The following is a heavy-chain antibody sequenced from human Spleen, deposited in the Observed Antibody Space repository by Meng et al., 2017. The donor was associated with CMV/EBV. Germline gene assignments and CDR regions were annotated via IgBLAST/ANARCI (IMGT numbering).Heavy chain of an antibody. CDR2: ISSSGSTI. D-gene: IGHD4-17*01. V-gene: IGHV3-11*01. CDR3: SRNRDYGDYHAFDI. CDR1: GFIFSDYY. J-gene: IGHJ3*02. Sequence: GGSLRLSCAASGFIFSDYYMNWIRQAPGKGLEWVSYISSSGSTIYYADSVRGRFTISRDNTKNSLYLQMNSLRAEDTAVYFCSRNRDYGDYHAFDIWGQGTMVTVSS.